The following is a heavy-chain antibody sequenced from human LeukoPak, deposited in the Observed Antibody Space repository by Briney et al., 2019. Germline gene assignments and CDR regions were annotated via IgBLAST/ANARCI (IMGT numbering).Heavy chain of an antibody. CDR3: ARGRMWYSSGWYYFDY. Sequence: PETLSLTCAVYGGSFSGYYWSWIRQPPGKGLEWIGEINHSGSTNYNPSLKSRVTISVDTSKNQFSLKLSSVTAADTAVYYCARGRMWYSSGWYYFDYWGQGTLVTVSS. J-gene: IGHJ4*02. CDR1: GGSFSGYY. V-gene: IGHV4-34*01. CDR2: INHSGST. D-gene: IGHD6-19*01.